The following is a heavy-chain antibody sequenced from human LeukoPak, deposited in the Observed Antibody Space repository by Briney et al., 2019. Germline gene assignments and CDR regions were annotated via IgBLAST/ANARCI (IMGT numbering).Heavy chain of an antibody. D-gene: IGHD3-22*01. V-gene: IGHV1-2*02. CDR3: ARGTADYYDSSGYYEVGDY. J-gene: IGHJ4*02. CDR1: GYTFTGYY. Sequence: ASVKVSCKASGYTFTGYYMHWVRQAPGQGLEWVGWIYPNSGGTDYAQKFQGRVTLTRDTSISTAYMELRSLRSDDTAVYYCARGTADYYDSSGYYEVGDYWGQGTLVTVSS. CDR2: IYPNSGGT.